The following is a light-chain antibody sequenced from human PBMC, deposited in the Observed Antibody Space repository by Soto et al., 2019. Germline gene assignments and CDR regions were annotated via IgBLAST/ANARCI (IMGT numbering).Light chain of an antibody. V-gene: IGKV3-20*01. CDR2: PAS. CDR1: QSISSSY. Sequence: EIVLTQSPGTLSLSPGERATLSCRASQSISSSYLAWYQQKPGQAPRLLIYPASSRATGIPDRFSGSGSGTDFTLTISRLEPDDFAVYYGQQYGSSSYTFGQGTQLEIK. CDR3: QQYGSSSYT. J-gene: IGKJ2*01.